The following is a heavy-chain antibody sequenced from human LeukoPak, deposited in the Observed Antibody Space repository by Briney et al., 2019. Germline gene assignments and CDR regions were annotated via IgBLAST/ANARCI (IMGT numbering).Heavy chain of an antibody. CDR3: ARGIYWSLDS. J-gene: IGHJ4*02. CDR2: FSGGDGQT. CDR1: GFIFNTYG. Sequence: GGSLRLSCAISGFIFNTYGMNWVRQTPGKGLEWISTFSGGDGQTFYADSVKGRFTISRDSSTNTASLQMSSLRVEDTAVYYCARGIYWSLDSWGQGTLVTVSS. D-gene: IGHD1-1*01. V-gene: IGHV3-23*01.